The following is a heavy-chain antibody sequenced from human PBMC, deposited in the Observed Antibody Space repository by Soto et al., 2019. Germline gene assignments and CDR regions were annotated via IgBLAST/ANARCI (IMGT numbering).Heavy chain of an antibody. Sequence: EVQLLASGGGLVQPGGSLRLSCAASGFTFSSYAMSWVRQAPGKGLDWVSSISSSGGSTYYADSVKGRFTISRDNSKNTLYLQMNSLRADDTAVYYCAKADTSGWRDSWGQGVLVTVSS. J-gene: IGHJ4*02. CDR3: AKADTSGWRDS. D-gene: IGHD6-19*01. CDR2: ISSSGGST. V-gene: IGHV3-23*01. CDR1: GFTFSSYA.